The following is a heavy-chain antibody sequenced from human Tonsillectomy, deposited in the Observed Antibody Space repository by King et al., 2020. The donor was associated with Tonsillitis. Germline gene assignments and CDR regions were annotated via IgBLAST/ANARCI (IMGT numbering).Heavy chain of an antibody. J-gene: IGHJ4*02. V-gene: IGHV3-11*05. Sequence: VQLVESGGGLVKPGGSLRLSCAASGFTLSDYYMSWIRQAPGKGLEWGSHIGNSGTHTNYADSVKGRFSISRDNAKHSVYLQMNSLRAEDTAVYYWARDISNYGFDYWGQGTLVTVSS. D-gene: IGHD4-17*01. CDR3: ARDISNYGFDY. CDR2: IGNSGTHT. CDR1: GFTLSDYY.